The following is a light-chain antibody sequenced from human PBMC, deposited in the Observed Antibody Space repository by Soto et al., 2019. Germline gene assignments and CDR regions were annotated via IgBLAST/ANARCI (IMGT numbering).Light chain of an antibody. V-gene: IGKV1-6*01. CDR2: AAS. J-gene: IGKJ2*01. CDR3: LQDYDFPYT. CDR1: QDIRVD. Sequence: AIQMPPFPPSLSASLVDRAIITCRASQDIRVDVGWLQQRPGHAPNLLIYAASTLHTGVPSTFTGSGSGTDFTLTINDLQPEDVATYVGLQDYDFPYTGGQGTKVDIK.